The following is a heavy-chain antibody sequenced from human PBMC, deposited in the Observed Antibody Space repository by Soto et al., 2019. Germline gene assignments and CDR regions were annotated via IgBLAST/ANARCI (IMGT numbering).Heavy chain of an antibody. Sequence: QITLKESGPMLVKPTQTLTLTCTFSGFSLNTSGVGESWIRQPPGTPLEWLALIYWDDDNRYSPSLKSSLTITKDTSNIQVLLKMTNMDPVDTATYCCAHSPKYYDILTGYYPFGMDVWGRGTTVTVSS. V-gene: IGHV2-5*02. CDR3: AHSPKYYDILTGYYPFGMDV. D-gene: IGHD3-9*01. CDR1: GFSLNTSGVG. CDR2: IYWDDDN. J-gene: IGHJ6*02.